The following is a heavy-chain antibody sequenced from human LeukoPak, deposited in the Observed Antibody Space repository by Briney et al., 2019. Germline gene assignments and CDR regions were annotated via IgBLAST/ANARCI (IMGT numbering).Heavy chain of an antibody. CDR2: IKEDGREK. CDR1: GFTFSNYW. CDR3: ARDPVYCSSTSCYDLYGMDV. J-gene: IGHJ6*02. V-gene: IGHV3-7*01. D-gene: IGHD2-2*01. Sequence: GGSLRLSCAASGFTFSNYWMSWVRQAAGKGLEWVAIIKEDGREKYYVDSVKGRFTISRDNAKNTLYLQMNSLRAEDTAVYYCARDPVYCSSTSCYDLYGMDVWGQGTTVTVSS.